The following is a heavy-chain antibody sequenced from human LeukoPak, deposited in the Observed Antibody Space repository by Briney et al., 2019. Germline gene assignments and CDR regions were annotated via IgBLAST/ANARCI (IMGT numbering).Heavy chain of an antibody. CDR3: ATLPPVGYRYYYYYYMDV. J-gene: IGHJ6*03. CDR1: GGSISSYY. Sequence: PSETLSLTCTVSGGSISSYYWSWIRQPPGKGLEWIGYIYTSGSTNYNPSLKSRVTISVDTSKNQFSLKLSSGTAADTAVYYCATLPPVGYRYYYYYYMDVWGKGTTVTVSS. D-gene: IGHD1-1*01. CDR2: IYTSGST. V-gene: IGHV4-4*09.